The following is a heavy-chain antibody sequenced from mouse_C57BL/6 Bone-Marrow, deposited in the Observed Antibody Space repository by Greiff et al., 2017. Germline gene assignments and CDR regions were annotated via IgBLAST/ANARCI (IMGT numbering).Heavy chain of an antibody. V-gene: IGHV1-69*01. CDR1: GYTFTSYW. CDR2: IDPSDSYT. Sequence: VQLQQPGAELVMPGASVKLSCKASGYTFTSYWMHWVKQRPGQGLEWIGEIDPSDSYTNYNQKFKGKSTLTVDKSSSTAYMQLSSLTSEDSAVYYFARSDYYGPPRCAYWGQGTLVTVSA. CDR3: ARSDYYGPPRCAY. J-gene: IGHJ3*01. D-gene: IGHD1-1*01.